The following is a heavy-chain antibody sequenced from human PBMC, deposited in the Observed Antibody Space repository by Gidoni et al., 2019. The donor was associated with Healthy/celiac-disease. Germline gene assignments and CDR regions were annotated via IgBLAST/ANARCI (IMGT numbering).Heavy chain of an antibody. J-gene: IGHJ6*03. V-gene: IGHV1-46*01. CDR1: GYNFTSYY. Sequence: QVQLVQSGAEVKKPGASVKVSCKASGYNFTSYYMHWVRQAPGQGREWMGIINPSGGSTSYAQKFKGRVTMTRDTSTSTVYMELSSLRSEDTAVYYCARGRTDYYYYMDVWGKGTTVTVSS. CDR2: INPSGGST. CDR3: ARGRTDYYYYMDV.